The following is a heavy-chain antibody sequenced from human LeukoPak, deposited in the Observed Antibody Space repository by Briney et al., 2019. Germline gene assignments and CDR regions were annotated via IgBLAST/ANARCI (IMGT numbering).Heavy chain of an antibody. Sequence: PSETLSLTCTVSGGSISSYYWSWIRQPPGKGLEWIGYIYYSGSTNYNPSLKCRVTISVDTSKNQFSLKLSSVTAADTAVYYCARYGVSVGAAGDSFDIWGQGTMVTVSS. J-gene: IGHJ3*02. V-gene: IGHV4-59*12. CDR3: ARYGVSVGAAGDSFDI. CDR2: IYYSGST. CDR1: GGSISSYY. D-gene: IGHD1-26*01.